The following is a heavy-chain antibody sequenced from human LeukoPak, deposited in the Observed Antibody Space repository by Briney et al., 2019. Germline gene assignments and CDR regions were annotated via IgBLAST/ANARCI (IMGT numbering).Heavy chain of an antibody. CDR2: INSDGSST. D-gene: IGHD3-22*01. Sequence: GGSLRLSCAASGFTFSSYWMHWVRQAPGEGLLWVSRINSDGSSTSYADSVKGRFTISRDNAKNTLYLQMNSLRAEDTAVYYCARSSSWYQYYYDSSGYLFDYWGQGTLVTVSS. J-gene: IGHJ4*02. CDR1: GFTFSSYW. V-gene: IGHV3-74*01. CDR3: ARSSSWYQYYYDSSGYLFDY.